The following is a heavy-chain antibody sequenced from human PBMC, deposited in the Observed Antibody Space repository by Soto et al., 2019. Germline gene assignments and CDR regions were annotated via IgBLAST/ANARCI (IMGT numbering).Heavy chain of an antibody. CDR2: ISFDGSTE. D-gene: IGHD3-10*01. Sequence: LRLSCAASGFTFIIYAMHWVRQAPGKELEWVAVISFDGSTEYYADSVKGRFTISRDNSKNTVYLQMNSLRSEDTAVYYCARSRHGSGSYTHFYYGLDVWGQGTTVTVSS. CDR3: ARSRHGSGSYTHFYYGLDV. V-gene: IGHV3-30-3*01. J-gene: IGHJ6*02. CDR1: GFTFIIYA.